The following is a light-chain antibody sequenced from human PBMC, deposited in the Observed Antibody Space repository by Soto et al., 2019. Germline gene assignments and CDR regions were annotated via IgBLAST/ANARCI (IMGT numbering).Light chain of an antibody. J-gene: IGKJ3*01. CDR3: LQDYNYPFT. CDR1: QGIRND. Sequence: AIQMTQSPSSLSASVGDRVTITCRASQGIRNDLGWYQQKPGKAPKLLIYAAYSLQSGVPSRFSGSGSGTDFTVTISSLQPEDFATYYCLQDYNYPFTFGPGTKVDIK. CDR2: AAY. V-gene: IGKV1-6*01.